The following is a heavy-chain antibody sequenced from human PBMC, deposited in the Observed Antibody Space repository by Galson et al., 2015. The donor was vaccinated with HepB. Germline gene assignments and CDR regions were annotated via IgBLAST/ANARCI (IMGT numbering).Heavy chain of an antibody. CDR2: IWYDGNSK. V-gene: IGHV3-33*01. D-gene: IGHD5-18*01. CDR1: GFTFTNYG. J-gene: IGHJ6*03. CDR3: VRDAKMDTGIDYMDV. Sequence: LRLSCAASGFTFTNYGIHWVRQAPGKGLEWVAVIWYDGNSKQYADSVKGRFTISRDNSRNTVYLQMNTLRVEDTAVYYCVRDAKMDTGIDYMDVWGKGTTVTVSS.